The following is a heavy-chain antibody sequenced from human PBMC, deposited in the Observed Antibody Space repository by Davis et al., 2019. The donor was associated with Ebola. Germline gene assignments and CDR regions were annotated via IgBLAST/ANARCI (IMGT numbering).Heavy chain of an antibody. D-gene: IGHD6-6*01. CDR2: INSDGSST. Sequence: PGGSLRLSCAASGFTFSSYWMHWVRQAPGKGLVWVSRINSDGSSTSYADSVKGRFTISRDNAKNTLYLQMNSLRAEDTAVYYCASEYGSSNYYYYYGMDVWGQGTTVTVSS. V-gene: IGHV3-74*01. CDR1: GFTFSSYW. CDR3: ASEYGSSNYYYYYGMDV. J-gene: IGHJ6*02.